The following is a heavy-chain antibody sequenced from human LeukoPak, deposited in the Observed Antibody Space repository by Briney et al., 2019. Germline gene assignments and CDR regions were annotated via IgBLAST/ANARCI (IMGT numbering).Heavy chain of an antibody. CDR2: IYYSGST. D-gene: IGHD3-10*01. CDR1: GGSISSYY. J-gene: IGHJ4*02. V-gene: IGHV4-59*01. Sequence: PSETLSLTCTVSGGSISSYYWSWIRQPPGNGLEWIGYIYYSGSTNYNPSLKSRVTISVDTSKNQFSLKLSSVTAADTAVYYCARGSIYYYGSAIFDYWGQGTLVTVSS. CDR3: ARGSIYYYGSAIFDY.